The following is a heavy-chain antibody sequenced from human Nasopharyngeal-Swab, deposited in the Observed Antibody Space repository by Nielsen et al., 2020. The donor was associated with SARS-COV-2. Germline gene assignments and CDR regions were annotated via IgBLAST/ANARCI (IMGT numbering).Heavy chain of an antibody. Sequence: GESLKISCAASGFTFSSYAMSWVRQAPGKGLEWVSAISGSGGSTYYADPVKGRFTISRDNPKNTLYLQMNSLRAEDTAVYYCAKYYGDYPYYYYYMDVWGKGTTVTVSS. CDR3: AKYYGDYPYYYYYMDV. CDR1: GFTFSSYA. CDR2: ISGSGGST. J-gene: IGHJ6*03. V-gene: IGHV3-23*01. D-gene: IGHD4-17*01.